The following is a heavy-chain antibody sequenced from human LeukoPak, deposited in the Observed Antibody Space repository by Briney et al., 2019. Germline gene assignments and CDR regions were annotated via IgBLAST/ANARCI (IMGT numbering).Heavy chain of an antibody. Sequence: ASLKVSCKASGFTSTDHYMHWLRQAPGQGLEWMGWIKPDTVATNYAQKFQGRFSMSRDVSISTVYMELSSLTFDDTAMYYCARDHDYGPDYWGQGTLVTVSA. V-gene: IGHV1-2*02. CDR2: IKPDTVAT. CDR3: ARDHDYGPDY. CDR1: GFTSTDHY. J-gene: IGHJ4*02. D-gene: IGHD4/OR15-4a*01.